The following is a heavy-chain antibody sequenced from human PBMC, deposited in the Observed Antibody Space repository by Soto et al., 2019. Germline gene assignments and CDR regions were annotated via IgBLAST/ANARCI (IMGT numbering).Heavy chain of an antibody. D-gene: IGHD2-2*01. CDR1: GVSFSSYW. CDR2: INRDGSDT. Sequence: PGGSLRLSCAASGVSFSSYWMNWIRQAPGKGLEWVANINRDGSDTYYLDSVKGRFTISRDNAGNSLYLQMNSLRAEDTAVYFCARVPRGPYFQSWGQGTLVTVSS. CDR3: ARVPRGPYFQS. V-gene: IGHV3-7*03. J-gene: IGHJ4*02.